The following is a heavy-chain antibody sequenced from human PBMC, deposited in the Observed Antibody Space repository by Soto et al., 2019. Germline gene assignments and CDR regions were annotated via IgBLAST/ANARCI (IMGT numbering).Heavy chain of an antibody. V-gene: IGHV4-39*01. J-gene: IGHJ5*02. D-gene: IGHD3-9*01. Sequence: SETLSLTCTVSGGSISSSSYYWGWIRQPPGKGLEWIGSIYYSGSTYYNPSLKSRVTISVDTSKNQFSLKLSSVTAADTAVYYCASSLRYLDWLLYFAWFDPWGQETLVTVSS. CDR3: ASSLRYLDWLLYFAWFDP. CDR2: IYYSGST. CDR1: GGSISSSSYY.